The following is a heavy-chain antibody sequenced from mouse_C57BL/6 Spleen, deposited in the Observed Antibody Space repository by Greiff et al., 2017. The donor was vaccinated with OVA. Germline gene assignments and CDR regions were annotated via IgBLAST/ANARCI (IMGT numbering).Heavy chain of an antibody. CDR1: GYSITSGYY. CDR3: ARQYYGTRFDY. J-gene: IGHJ2*01. CDR2: ISYDGSN. V-gene: IGHV3-6*01. D-gene: IGHD1-1*01. Sequence: VQLQQSGPGLVKPSQSLSLTCSVTGYSITSGYYWNWIRQFPGNKLEWMGYISYDGSNNYNPSLKNRISITRDTSKNQFFLKLNSVTTEDTATYYCARQYYGTRFDYWGQGTTLTVSS.